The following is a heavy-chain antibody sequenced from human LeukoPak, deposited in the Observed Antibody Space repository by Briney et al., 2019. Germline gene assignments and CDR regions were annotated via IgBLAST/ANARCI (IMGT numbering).Heavy chain of an antibody. CDR3: ARHGDLLRTTVVNRHFDY. Sequence: PSETPSLTCTVARGSISSYYWSWILQHPGKGLEWIGYIYYSGSTNYNPSLKSRVNISIDTSKNQFSLKLSSVTAADTALYYCARHGDLLRTTVVNRHFDYWGQGTLVTVSS. D-gene: IGHD4-23*01. CDR1: RGSISSYY. J-gene: IGHJ4*02. CDR2: IYYSGST. V-gene: IGHV4-59*08.